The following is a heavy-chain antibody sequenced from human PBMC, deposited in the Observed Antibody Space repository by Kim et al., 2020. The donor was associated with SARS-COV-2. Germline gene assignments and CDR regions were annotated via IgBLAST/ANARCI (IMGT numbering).Heavy chain of an antibody. D-gene: IGHD3-22*01. J-gene: IGHJ4*02. V-gene: IGHV5-51*01. CDR3: ARLDSGGYYFTNY. Sequence: RYPPSCQGQVTISGDRSISTAYLQWSSLKASDTAMYYCARLDSGGYYFTNYWGQGTLVTVSS.